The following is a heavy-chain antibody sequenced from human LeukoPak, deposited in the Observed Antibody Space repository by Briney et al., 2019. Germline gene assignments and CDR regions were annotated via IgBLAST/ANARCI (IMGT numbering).Heavy chain of an antibody. J-gene: IGHJ4*02. D-gene: IGHD3-10*01. V-gene: IGHV4-34*01. CDR2: INHSGST. Sequence: SETLSLTCAVYGGSFSGYYWSWIRQPPGKGLEWIGEINHSGSTNYNPSLKSRVTISVDTSKNQFSLKLSSVTAADTAVYYCARGRPDYYGSGSYYNVRSYYFDYRGQGTLVTVSS. CDR3: ARGRPDYYGSGSYYNVRSYYFDY. CDR1: GGSFSGYY.